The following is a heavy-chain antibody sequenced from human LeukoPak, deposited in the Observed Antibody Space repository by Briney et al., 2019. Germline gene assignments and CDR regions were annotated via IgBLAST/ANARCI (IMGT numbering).Heavy chain of an antibody. J-gene: IGHJ4*02. CDR3: ARGSGWFYFDY. V-gene: IGHV3-74*01. Sequence: GGSLRLSCAASGFTFSSYWMHWVRQAPGKGLVWVSRINSDGSSTSYADPVKGRFTISRDNAKNTLYLQMNSLRAEDTAVYYCARGSGWFYFDYWGQGTLVTVSS. D-gene: IGHD6-19*01. CDR2: INSDGSST. CDR1: GFTFSSYW.